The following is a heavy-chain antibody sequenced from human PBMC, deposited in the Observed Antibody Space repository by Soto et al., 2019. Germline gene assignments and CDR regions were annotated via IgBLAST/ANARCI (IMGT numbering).Heavy chain of an antibody. CDR3: LMVTYAGLDV. J-gene: IGHJ6*02. D-gene: IGHD2-21*02. Sequence: QVQLQQWGAGLLKPSETLSLTCALSGSSFTTYYWTWIRQPPGKGLDWIGEINNRGNTNYNPSLKSRVTISLATSKTQFTLTLTSVTAADTAVYYCLMVTYAGLDVWGQGTTFTVSS. V-gene: IGHV4-34*02. CDR2: INNRGNT. CDR1: GSSFTTYY.